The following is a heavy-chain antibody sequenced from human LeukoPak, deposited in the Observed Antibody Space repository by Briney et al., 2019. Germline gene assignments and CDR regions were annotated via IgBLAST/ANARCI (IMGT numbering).Heavy chain of an antibody. V-gene: IGHV1-2*02. Sequence: ASLKVSCKASGYTFTGYYMHWVRQAPGQGLEWMGWINPNSGGTNYAQKSQGRVTMTRDTSISTAYMELSRLRSDDMAVYYCASVGPYDSSGYYYWSFDYWGQGTLVTVSS. CDR3: ASVGPYDSSGYYYWSFDY. D-gene: IGHD3-22*01. CDR2: INPNSGGT. J-gene: IGHJ4*02. CDR1: GYTFTGYY.